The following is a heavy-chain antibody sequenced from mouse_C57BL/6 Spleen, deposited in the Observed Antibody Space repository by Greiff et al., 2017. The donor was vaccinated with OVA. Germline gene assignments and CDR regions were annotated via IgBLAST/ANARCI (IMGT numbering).Heavy chain of an antibody. J-gene: IGHJ1*03. Sequence: VQLQQSGPELVKPGASVKISCKASGYTFTDYYMNWVKQSHGKSLEWIGDINPNNGGTSYNQKFKGKATLTVDKSSSTAYMELRSLTSEDSAVYYCARRRAYGNYEYFDVWGTGTTVTVSS. D-gene: IGHD2-1*01. CDR3: ARRRAYGNYEYFDV. CDR1: GYTFTDYY. V-gene: IGHV1-26*01. CDR2: INPNNGGT.